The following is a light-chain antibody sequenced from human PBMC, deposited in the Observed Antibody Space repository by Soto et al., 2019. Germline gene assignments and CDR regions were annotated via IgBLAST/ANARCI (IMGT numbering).Light chain of an antibody. CDR2: DVT. CDR1: SSDVGGYNY. Sequence: QSVLTQPASVSGSPGQSITISCTGTSSDVGGYNYVSWYQQQPGKAPKLMIYDVTNRPSGVSDRLSGSKSGNTASLTISGLQVEDEADYYCGSYTSSNTRVFGGGTKLTVL. CDR3: GSYTSSNTRV. V-gene: IGLV2-14*03. J-gene: IGLJ3*02.